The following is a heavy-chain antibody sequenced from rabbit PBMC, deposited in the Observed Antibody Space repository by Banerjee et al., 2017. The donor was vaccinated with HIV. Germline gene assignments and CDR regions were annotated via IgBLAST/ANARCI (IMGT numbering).Heavy chain of an antibody. CDR2: IYAGTYGNA. CDR3: ARDAGYAGSNL. J-gene: IGHJ4*01. V-gene: IGHV1S40*01. CDR1: GFSFSSSYY. D-gene: IGHD4-2*01. Sequence: QSLEESGGDLVKPGASLTLTCTASGFSFSSSYYMCWVRQAPGKGLEWIGCIYAGTYGNAYYASWAKGRFTISKTSSTTVTLQMTSLTAADTATYFCARDAGYAGSNLWGPGTLVTVS.